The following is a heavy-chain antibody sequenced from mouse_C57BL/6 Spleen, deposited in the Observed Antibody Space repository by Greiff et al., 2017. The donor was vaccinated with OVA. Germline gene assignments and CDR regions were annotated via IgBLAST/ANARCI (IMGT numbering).Heavy chain of an antibody. CDR3: ITTVVASDY. D-gene: IGHD1-1*01. V-gene: IGHV14-4*01. Sequence: EVKLQESGAELVRPGASVKLSCTASGFNIKDDYMHWVKQRPEQGLKWIGWIDPENGDTEYASKFQGKATITADTSSNTAYLQLSSLTSEDTAVYYCITTVVASDYWGQGTTLTVSS. CDR1: GFNIKDDY. CDR2: IDPENGDT. J-gene: IGHJ2*01.